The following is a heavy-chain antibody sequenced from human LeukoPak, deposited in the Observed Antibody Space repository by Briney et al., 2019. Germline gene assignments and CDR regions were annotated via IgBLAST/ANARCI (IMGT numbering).Heavy chain of an antibody. D-gene: IGHD6-6*01. J-gene: IGHJ4*02. V-gene: IGHV3-21*01. Sequence: PGGSLRLSCAASGVTFSSYSMNWVRQAPGKGLEWVSSISSSSSYIYYADSVKGRFTISRDNAKNSLYLQMNSLRVEDTAVYYCARGGAARPDFWGQGTLVTVSS. CDR2: ISSSSSYI. CDR3: ARGGAARPDF. CDR1: GVTFSSYS.